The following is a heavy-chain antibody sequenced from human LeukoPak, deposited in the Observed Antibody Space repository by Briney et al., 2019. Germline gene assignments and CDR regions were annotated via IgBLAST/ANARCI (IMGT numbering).Heavy chain of an antibody. D-gene: IGHD2-8*02. Sequence: GGSLRLSCAASGFTFSSFAMTWVRQAPGKGLEWVSGFDGNGPNTYGADSVKGRWTISRDNSRNTLYLEMNSLRPEDTAIYYCAKPRTTGLGWAQFDYWGQGSLVTVSS. CDR1: GFTFSSFA. J-gene: IGHJ4*02. V-gene: IGHV3-23*01. CDR3: AKPRTTGLGWAQFDY. CDR2: FDGNGPNT.